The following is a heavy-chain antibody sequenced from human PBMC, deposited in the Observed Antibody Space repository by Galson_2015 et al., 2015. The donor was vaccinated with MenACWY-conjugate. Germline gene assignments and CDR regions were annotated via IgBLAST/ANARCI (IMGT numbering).Heavy chain of an antibody. CDR3: ARGHYGMDV. V-gene: IGHV3-7*03. Sequence: SLRLCCEASGFTFRNYWMTWVRQAPGKGLEWVASIKKDGSEKYYVDSVKGRFTISRDNAKNSMYLEMNSLRVEDTAVYSCARGHYGMDVWGQGTTVTASS. J-gene: IGHJ6*02. CDR1: GFTFRNYW. CDR2: IKKDGSEK.